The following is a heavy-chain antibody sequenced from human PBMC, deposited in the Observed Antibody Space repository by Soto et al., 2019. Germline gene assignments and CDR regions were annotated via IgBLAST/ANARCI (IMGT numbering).Heavy chain of an antibody. J-gene: IGHJ6*02. D-gene: IGHD1-7*01. CDR2: IYYSGST. CDR1: GGSVSSGSYY. CDR3: ARDASNWNYAPPSYGMDV. Sequence: SETLSLTCTVSGGSVSSGSYYWGWIRQPPGKGLEWIGYIYYSGSTNYNPSLKSRVTISVDTSKNQFSLKLSSVTAADTAVYYCARDASNWNYAPPSYGMDVWGQGTTVTVSS. V-gene: IGHV4-61*01.